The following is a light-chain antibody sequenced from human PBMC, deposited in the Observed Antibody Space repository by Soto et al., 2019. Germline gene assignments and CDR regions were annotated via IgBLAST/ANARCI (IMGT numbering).Light chain of an antibody. Sequence: EIVLTQSPGTLSLYPGDRATLSCRASQNIRNNYLAWYQQRPGQPPRLLIYGASTRAIGIPDRFSGSGSGTDFTLTTSSPEPEDSAVFYCQQYGSSPPDTFGQGTKLEIK. CDR1: QNIRNNY. CDR2: GAS. V-gene: IGKV3-20*01. J-gene: IGKJ2*01. CDR3: QQYGSSPPDT.